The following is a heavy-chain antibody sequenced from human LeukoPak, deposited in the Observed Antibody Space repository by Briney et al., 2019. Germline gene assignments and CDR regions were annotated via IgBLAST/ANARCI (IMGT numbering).Heavy chain of an antibody. Sequence: GGSLRLSYTAYSLTVAADGTSWVRQAPGKGLEWVGFIRSKAYGGTAEYAASVKGRFTISRDDLKSIAYMQMNSLKTDDTAVYYCTRDLAVAPDMFVYWGQGTLVTVSS. J-gene: IGHJ4*02. D-gene: IGHD6-19*01. CDR1: SLTVAADG. CDR2: IRSKAYGGTA. CDR3: TRDLAVAPDMFVY. V-gene: IGHV3-49*04.